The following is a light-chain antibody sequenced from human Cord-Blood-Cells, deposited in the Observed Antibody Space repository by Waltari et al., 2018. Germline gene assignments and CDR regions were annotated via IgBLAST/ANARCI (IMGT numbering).Light chain of an antibody. Sequence: DIVLTQSPDSLAVSLCARPTINCKFSQSVLYSSNNKNYLAWYQQKPGQPTKLLISWASTRESGVPDRFSGSGSGTDFTLTISSLQAEDVAVYYCQQYYSTRHYTFGQGTKLEIK. J-gene: IGKJ2*01. V-gene: IGKV4-1*01. CDR3: QQYYSTRHYT. CDR1: QSVLYSSNNKNY. CDR2: WAS.